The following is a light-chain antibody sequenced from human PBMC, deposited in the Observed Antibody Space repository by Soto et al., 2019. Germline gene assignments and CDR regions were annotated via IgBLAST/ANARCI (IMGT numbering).Light chain of an antibody. V-gene: IGKV1-5*01. Sequence: DIQMTQSPSTLSASVGDRVTITCRASQYISSWLAWYQQKPGKAPKLLISDASSLESGVPSRFSGSRSETEFTLTISSLQPDDFATYYCQHYHTSPWAFGQGTKVEIK. CDR2: DAS. CDR1: QYISSW. CDR3: QHYHTSPWA. J-gene: IGKJ1*01.